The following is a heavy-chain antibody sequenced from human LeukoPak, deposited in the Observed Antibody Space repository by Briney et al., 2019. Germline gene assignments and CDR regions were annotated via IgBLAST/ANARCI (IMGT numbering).Heavy chain of an antibody. D-gene: IGHD1-1*01. CDR2: ISTSSTYI. J-gene: IGHJ4*02. V-gene: IGHV3-21*06. CDR1: GFLFSGHT. CDR3: VRKMKTGSSSGDYDY. Sequence: GGSLRLSCAASGFLFSGHTMNWVRQAPGRGLEWVSSISTSSTYIYYAGSVEGRFTISRDNPKNSLFLQMNSLRAEDTAIYYCVRKMKTGSSSGDYDYWGQGTLVTVSS.